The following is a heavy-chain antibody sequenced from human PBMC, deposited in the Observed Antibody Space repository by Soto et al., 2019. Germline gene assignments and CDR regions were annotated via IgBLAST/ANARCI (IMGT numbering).Heavy chain of an antibody. Sequence: SETLSLTCTVSTASVNSYYWSWIRQPAGKGLEWIGRLYANENTDYNPSLRSRVTISVDTERQFSLKLSSVTAADTAVYYCARDHPNWYFDLWGRGTPVTVSS. CDR1: TASVNSYY. CDR2: LYANENT. V-gene: IGHV4-4*07. J-gene: IGHJ2*01. CDR3: ARDHPNWYFDL.